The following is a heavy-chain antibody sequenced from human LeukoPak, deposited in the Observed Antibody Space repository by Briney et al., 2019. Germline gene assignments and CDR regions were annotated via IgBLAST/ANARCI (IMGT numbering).Heavy chain of an antibody. CDR1: GFSFSSYA. CDR2: IGGSGDKT. D-gene: IGHD2-15*01. Sequence: GGSLRLSWAASGFSFSSYAMSWVRQAPGGGLEWVSAIGGSGDKTYHADSVKGRFTISRDNSDNRVSLQMDSLRAEDTAVYFCAKDTTAWWYHRVHMNVWGKGTTVTVSS. J-gene: IGHJ6*03. V-gene: IGHV3-23*01. CDR3: AKDTTAWWYHRVHMNV.